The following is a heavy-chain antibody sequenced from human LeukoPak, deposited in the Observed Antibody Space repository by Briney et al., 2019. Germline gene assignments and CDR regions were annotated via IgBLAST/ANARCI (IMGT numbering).Heavy chain of an antibody. D-gene: IGHD6-13*01. CDR1: GFTFDDYA. Sequence: PGRSLRLSCAASGFTFDDYAMHWVRQAPGKGLEWVSGTSWNSGSIGYVDSVKGRFTISRDNAKNSLYLQMNSLRAEDTAVHYCARTGGYSSSWFDYWGQGTLVTVSS. CDR3: ARTGGYSSSWFDY. V-gene: IGHV3-9*01. CDR2: TSWNSGSI. J-gene: IGHJ5*01.